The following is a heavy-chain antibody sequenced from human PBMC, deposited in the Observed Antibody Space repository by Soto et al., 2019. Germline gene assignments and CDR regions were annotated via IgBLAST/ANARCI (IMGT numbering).Heavy chain of an antibody. CDR2: ISYDASNT. CDR1: GFTFGRHG. CDR3: AKNYLWFGELVANTDFYI. D-gene: IGHD3-10*01. Sequence: HPGGSLRLSCAASGFTFGRHGMHWVRQAPGKGLEWVGVISYDASNTHYADSVKGRFTFSRDNSKNTLYLQMNSLRAEDTAVYYYAKNYLWFGELVANTDFYIWGQGNMVTVSS. V-gene: IGHV3-30-3*02. J-gene: IGHJ4*03.